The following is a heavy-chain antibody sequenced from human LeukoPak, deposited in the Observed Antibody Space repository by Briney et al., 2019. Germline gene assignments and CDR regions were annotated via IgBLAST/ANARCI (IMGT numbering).Heavy chain of an antibody. CDR2: INPNSGGT. J-gene: IGHJ4*02. CDR3: ARELGCSSTSCLYYFDY. D-gene: IGHD2-2*01. V-gene: IGHV1-2*06. CDR1: GYTFTGYY. Sequence: ASVKVSCKASGYTFTGYYMHWVRQAPGQGLEWMGRINPNSGGTNYAQKFQGRVTMTRDTSISTAYMELSGLRSDDTAVYYCARELGCSSTSCLYYFDYWGQGTLVTVSS.